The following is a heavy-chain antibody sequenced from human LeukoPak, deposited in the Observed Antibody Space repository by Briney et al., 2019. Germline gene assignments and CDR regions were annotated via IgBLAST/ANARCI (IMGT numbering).Heavy chain of an antibody. V-gene: IGHV3-53*01. CDR1: GFTVSSNY. CDR2: IYSGGST. CDR3: ARGLDCSSTSCQLTYGMDV. J-gene: IGHJ6*02. D-gene: IGHD2-2*01. Sequence: GGSLRLSCAASGFTVSSNYMSWVRQAPGKGLEWVSVIYSGGSTYYADSVKGRFTISRDNFKNTLYLQMNSLRAEDTAVYYCARGLDCSSTSCQLTYGMDVWGQGTTVTVSS.